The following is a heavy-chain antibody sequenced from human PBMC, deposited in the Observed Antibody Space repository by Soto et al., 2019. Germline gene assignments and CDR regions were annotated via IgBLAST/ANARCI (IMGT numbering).Heavy chain of an antibody. Sequence: ASVTGYWKGAGYTYSRYAMHRGRQDPGQRLEWMGWINAGNGNTKYSQKFQGRVTMTRDTSSNTVYMELTRLTSDDTAIYYCARRQVRDYRRWSFDPWGQGTLVTV. CDR1: GYTYSRYA. D-gene: IGHD3-16*01. CDR2: INAGNGNT. J-gene: IGHJ5*02. CDR3: ARRQVRDYRRWSFDP. V-gene: IGHV1-3*01.